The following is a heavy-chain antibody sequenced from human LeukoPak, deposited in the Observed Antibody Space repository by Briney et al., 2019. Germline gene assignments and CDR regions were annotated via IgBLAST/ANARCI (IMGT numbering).Heavy chain of an antibody. Sequence: GGTLRLSCAASGFTFSSYGVSWVRQAPGKGLEWVAFIRYDGSEKYYADSVKGRFTISRDNSKNTLYLQMTSLRAEDTAVYYGVAPILKYYYMDVWGKGTTVTISS. CDR3: VAPILKYYYMDV. CDR1: GFTFSSYG. CDR2: IRYDGSEK. J-gene: IGHJ6*03. V-gene: IGHV3-30*02. D-gene: IGHD5-24*01.